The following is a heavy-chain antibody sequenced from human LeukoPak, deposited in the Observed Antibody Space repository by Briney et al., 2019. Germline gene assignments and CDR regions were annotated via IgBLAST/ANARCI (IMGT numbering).Heavy chain of an antibody. CDR3: ARDYGFWSGYPY. CDR2: INPSGGST. J-gene: IGHJ4*02. V-gene: IGHV1-46*01. Sequence: PGASVKVSCKASGYTFSSYYMQWVRQAPGQGLEWMEIINPSGGSTSYAQKFQGRVTMTRDTSTRTVYMEVSSLRSEDTAVYYCARDYGFWSGYPYWGQGTLVTVSS. CDR1: GYTFSSYY. D-gene: IGHD3-3*01.